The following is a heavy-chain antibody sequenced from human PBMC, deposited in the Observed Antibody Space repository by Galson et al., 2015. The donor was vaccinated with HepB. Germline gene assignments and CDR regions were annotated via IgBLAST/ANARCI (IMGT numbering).Heavy chain of an antibody. Sequence: SLRLSCAASGFTFDDYAMHWVRHAPGKGLEWVSGISWNSGSIGYADSVKGRFTISRDNAKNSLYLQMNSLRAEDTALYYCAKDRGLGYCSSTSCYLGAFDIWGQGTMVTVSS. CDR3: AKDRGLGYCSSTSCYLGAFDI. CDR2: ISWNSGSI. J-gene: IGHJ3*02. CDR1: GFTFDDYA. D-gene: IGHD2-2*01. V-gene: IGHV3-9*01.